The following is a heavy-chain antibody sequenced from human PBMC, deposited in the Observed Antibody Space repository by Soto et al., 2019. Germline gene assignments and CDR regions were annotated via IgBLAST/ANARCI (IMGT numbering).Heavy chain of an antibody. CDR1: GFTFNNYG. V-gene: IGHV3-30*03. Sequence: PGGSLRLSCAASGFTFNNYGMHWVRQAPGKGLEWVAILSHDGTITYYGDSVRGRFTVSRDESKNTLYLQMNSLRPEDTAVYYCARDWGSSGWFNWFDPWGQGTLVTVSS. CDR2: LSHDGTIT. D-gene: IGHD6-19*01. J-gene: IGHJ5*02. CDR3: ARDWGSSGWFNWFDP.